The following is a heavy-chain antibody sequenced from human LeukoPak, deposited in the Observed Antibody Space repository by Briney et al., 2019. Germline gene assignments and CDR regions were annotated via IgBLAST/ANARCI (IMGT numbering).Heavy chain of an antibody. V-gene: IGHV1-69*04. D-gene: IGHD3-10*01. CDR1: GGTFSSYT. CDR2: IIPILGIA. Sequence: SVKVSCKASGGTFSSYTISWVRQAPGQGLEWMGRIIPILGIANYAQKFQGRVTITADKSTSTAYMELSSLRSEDTAVYYCAREGADTMVRGVPNWFDPWGQGTLVTVSS. J-gene: IGHJ5*02. CDR3: AREGADTMVRGVPNWFDP.